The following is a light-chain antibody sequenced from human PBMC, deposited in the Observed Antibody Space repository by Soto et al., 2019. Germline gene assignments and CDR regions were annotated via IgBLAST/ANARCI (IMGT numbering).Light chain of an antibody. Sequence: EIVLTQSPATLPLSPGERSTLSCRASQSVSSYLAWYQQKPGQAPRLLIYGASTRATGIPARFSGSGSGTEFTLTISSLQSEDFAVYYCQQYYDWPITFGQGTRLEIK. V-gene: IGKV3-15*01. CDR1: QSVSSY. CDR2: GAS. CDR3: QQYYDWPIT. J-gene: IGKJ5*01.